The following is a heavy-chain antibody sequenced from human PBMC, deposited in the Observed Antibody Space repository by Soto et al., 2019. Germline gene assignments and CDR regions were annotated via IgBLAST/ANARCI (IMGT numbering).Heavy chain of an antibody. CDR2: ISKNGDET. CDR1: GFTFSTYA. Sequence: EVQLLESGGALVQPGGSLRLSCAASGFTFSTYAMSWVRQAPGKGLEWVSVISKNGDETYYADSVKGRFTISRDSSNNLLYLRMSSLRVEDTAVYYCASYVRGPDFYLDYWGQGTLVTVSS. CDR3: ASYVRGPDFYLDY. J-gene: IGHJ4*02. D-gene: IGHD3-10*02. V-gene: IGHV3-23*01.